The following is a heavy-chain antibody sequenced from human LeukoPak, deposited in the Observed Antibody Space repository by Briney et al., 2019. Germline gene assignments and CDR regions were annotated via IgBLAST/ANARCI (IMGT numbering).Heavy chain of an antibody. Sequence: SVKVSCKASGGTFISYAISWVRQAPGQGLEWMGRIIPIFGIANYAQKFQGRVTITADKSTSTAYMELSSLRSEETAVYYCAREMKSSGYAIWGQGTLVAVSS. CDR2: IIPIFGIA. CDR3: AREMKSSGYAI. D-gene: IGHD3-22*01. V-gene: IGHV1-69*04. J-gene: IGHJ4*02. CDR1: GGTFISYA.